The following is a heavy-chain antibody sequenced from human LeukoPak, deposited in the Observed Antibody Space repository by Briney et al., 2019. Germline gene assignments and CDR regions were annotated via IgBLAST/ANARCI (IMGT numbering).Heavy chain of an antibody. V-gene: IGHV3-7*01. J-gene: IGHJ4*02. CDR1: GSAFSIYW. CDR3: ARDSPERGYSYGPLDNYFDY. CDR2: IKQDGSEK. Sequence: GGSLRLSCAASGSAFSIYWMSWVRQAPGKGLEWVANIKQDGSEKYYVDSVKGRFTVSRDNAKNSLYLQMNSLRGEDTAVYYCARDSPERGYSYGPLDNYFDYWGQGTLVTVSS. D-gene: IGHD5-18*01.